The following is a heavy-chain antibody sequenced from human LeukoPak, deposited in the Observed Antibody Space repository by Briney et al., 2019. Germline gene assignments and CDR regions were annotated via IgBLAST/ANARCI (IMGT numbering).Heavy chain of an antibody. J-gene: IGHJ4*02. D-gene: IGHD3-10*01. CDR1: GFNFLGYN. CDR3: ARDWDRTFYYGSGVDY. Sequence: GGSLRLSCITSGFNFLGYNMAWVRQAPGKRLEWVANIKLDGSERHYVDSVKGRFTISRDNGKNSLYLQMNSLRAEDTAVYYCARDWDRTFYYGSGVDYWGQGTLVTVSS. V-gene: IGHV3-7*01. CDR2: IKLDGSER.